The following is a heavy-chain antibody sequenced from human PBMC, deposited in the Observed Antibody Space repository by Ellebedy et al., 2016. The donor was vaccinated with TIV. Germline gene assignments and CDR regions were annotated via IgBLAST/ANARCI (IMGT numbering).Heavy chain of an antibody. V-gene: IGHV4-59*12. J-gene: IGHJ4*02. CDR2: IYYSGST. CDR1: GGSISSYY. Sequence: MPSETLSLTCTVSGGSISSYYWSWIRQPPGKGLEWIGYIYYSGSTNYNPSLKSRVTISVDTSKNQFSLKLSSVTAADTAVYYCAGGSYYPPRYYFDYWGQGTLVTVSS. CDR3: AGGSYYPPRYYFDY. D-gene: IGHD1-26*01.